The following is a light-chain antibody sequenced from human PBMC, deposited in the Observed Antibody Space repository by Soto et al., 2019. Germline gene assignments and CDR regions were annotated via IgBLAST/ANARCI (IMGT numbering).Light chain of an antibody. Sequence: EIVLTQSPGTLSLSPGERATLSCRASQSVRSNYLAWYQQKPGRAPRLLIYVASSRATGIPDRFSGSGSGTDFTLTISILEPEDFAVYYCQQYGSSPRAFGGGTQVKI. CDR3: QQYGSSPRA. CDR2: VAS. V-gene: IGKV3-20*01. CDR1: QSVRSNY. J-gene: IGKJ4*01.